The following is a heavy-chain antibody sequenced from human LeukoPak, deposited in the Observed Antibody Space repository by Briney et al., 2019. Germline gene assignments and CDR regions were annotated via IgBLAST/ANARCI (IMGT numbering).Heavy chain of an antibody. CDR1: GYTFTGYY. D-gene: IGHD5-12*01. CDR2: INPNSGGT. CDR3: ARAGVVTNYYYGMDV. J-gene: IGHJ6*02. Sequence: ASVKVSCKASGYTFTGYYMHWVRQAPGQGLEWMGWINPNSGGTNYAQKFQGRVTMTRNTSISTAYMELSSLRSEDTAVYYCARAGVVTNYYYGMDVWGQGTTVTVSS. V-gene: IGHV1-2*02.